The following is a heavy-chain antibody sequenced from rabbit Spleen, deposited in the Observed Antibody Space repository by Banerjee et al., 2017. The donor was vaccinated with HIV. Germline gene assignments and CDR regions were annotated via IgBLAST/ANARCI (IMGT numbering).Heavy chain of an antibody. CDR3: ARDRIGSDAYYNL. D-gene: IGHD6-1*01. J-gene: IGHJ4*01. Sequence: EQLEESGGGLVKPGASLTLTCTASGFSFSSSYNMCWVRQAPGKGLEWIACIYGGRSDNTYYASWAKGRFTISKTSSTTVTLQMTSLTAADTATYFCARDRIGSDAYYNLWGQGTLVTVS. V-gene: IGHV1S45*01. CDR1: GFSFSSSYN. CDR2: IYGGRSDNT.